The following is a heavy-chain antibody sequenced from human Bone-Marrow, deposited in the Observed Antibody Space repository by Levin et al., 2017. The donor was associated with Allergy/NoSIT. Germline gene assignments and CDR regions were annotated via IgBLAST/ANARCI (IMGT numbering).Heavy chain of an antibody. V-gene: IGHV3-30*18. CDR1: GFTFSRYG. D-gene: IGHD3-16*01. CDR3: AKMITSSSWEGDDY. Sequence: PGESLKISCAASGFTFSRYGMHWVRQAPGKGLEWVAVISEDGSKKYYGDSVKGRFTVSRDNSKNTLYLQMNSLRVQDTAFYYCAKMITSSSWEGDDYWGQGTLVTVSS. CDR2: ISEDGSKK. J-gene: IGHJ4*02.